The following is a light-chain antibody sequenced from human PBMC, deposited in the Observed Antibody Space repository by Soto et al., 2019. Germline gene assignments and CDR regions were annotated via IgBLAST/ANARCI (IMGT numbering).Light chain of an antibody. CDR1: SGSIASNF. CDR2: EDD. Sequence: NFMLTQPHSVSESPGKTVTISCTRSSGSIASNFVQWYQQRPGSAPTTVIYEDDQRPSGVPGRFSGSIDRSYNSASLTISGLKTEDEADYYCQSSNNIIGVFGGGTKLTVL. J-gene: IGLJ2*01. CDR3: QSSNNIIGV. V-gene: IGLV6-57*04.